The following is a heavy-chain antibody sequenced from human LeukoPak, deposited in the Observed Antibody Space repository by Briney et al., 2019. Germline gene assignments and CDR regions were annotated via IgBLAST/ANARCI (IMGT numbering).Heavy chain of an antibody. CDR3: ARDRYGDYVPMYYFDY. D-gene: IGHD4-17*01. J-gene: IGHJ4*02. Sequence: SVKVPCKASGGTFSSYAISWVRQAPGQGLEWMGRIIPILGIANYAQKFQGRVTITADKSTSTAYMELSSLRSEDTAVYYCARDRYGDYVPMYYFDYWGQGTLVTVSS. CDR2: IIPILGIA. V-gene: IGHV1-69*04. CDR1: GGTFSSYA.